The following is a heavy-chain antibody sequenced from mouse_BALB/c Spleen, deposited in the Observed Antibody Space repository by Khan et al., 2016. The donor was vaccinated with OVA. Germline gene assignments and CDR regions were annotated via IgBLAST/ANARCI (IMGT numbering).Heavy chain of an antibody. D-gene: IGHD2-4*01. CDR1: GYTFTSYW. CDR3: ASGGITTGYFDF. V-gene: IGHV1-87*01. CDR2: IYPGDGNT. J-gene: IGHJ2*01. Sequence: QVQLKESGAELARPGASVKLSCKASGYTFTSYWMQWVKQRPGQGLKWIGAIYPGDGNTRYTQKFKGKATLTADKSSSTAYMELSSLASEDSAVYYCASGGITTGYFDFWGQGTTLTVSS.